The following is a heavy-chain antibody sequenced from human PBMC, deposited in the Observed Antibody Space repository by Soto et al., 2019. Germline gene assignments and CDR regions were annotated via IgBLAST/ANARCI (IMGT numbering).Heavy chain of an antibody. CDR3: ARVLGGSWSPVDY. V-gene: IGHV4-4*02. Sequence: QVQLQESGPGLVKPSGTLSLTCAVSGGSIRSSNWWSWVRQPPGKGLEWIGAISPSWSTNYNPSLNRRVTISVDTSKNQFSLKLSAVTAADTAVYYCARVLGGSWSPVDYWGQGTLVTVSS. D-gene: IGHD6-13*01. J-gene: IGHJ4*02. CDR1: GGSIRSSNW. CDR2: ISPSWST.